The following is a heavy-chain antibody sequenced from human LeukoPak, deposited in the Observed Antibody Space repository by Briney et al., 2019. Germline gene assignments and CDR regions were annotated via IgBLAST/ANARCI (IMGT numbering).Heavy chain of an antibody. Sequence: GGSLRLSCAASGFTFSSYAMTWVRQAPGKGLEWVSLIYSVGTTFYADSVKGRFTISRDNAKNSLYLQMNSLRAEDTAVYYCAREGAQDGYKILWGQGTLVTVSS. V-gene: IGHV3-66*01. CDR1: GFTFSSYA. J-gene: IGHJ4*02. D-gene: IGHD5-24*01. CDR3: AREGAQDGYKIL. CDR2: IYSVGTT.